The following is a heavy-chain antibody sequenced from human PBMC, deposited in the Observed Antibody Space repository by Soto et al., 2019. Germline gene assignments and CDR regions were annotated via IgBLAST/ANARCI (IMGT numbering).Heavy chain of an antibody. V-gene: IGHV3-48*02. D-gene: IGHD6-6*01. CDR1: EFTFSSYS. CDR2: ISSGSATI. Sequence: EVQLVESGGGLVQPGGSLRLSCAASEFTFSSYSMNWVRQALGKGLEWVSYISSGSATIYYADSVKGRFTISRDNAKNTLYLQMNSLRDGDTAVYYFARDSASYSSSSGSYWYFDLWGRGTLVTVSS. CDR3: ARDSASYSSSSGSYWYFDL. J-gene: IGHJ2*01.